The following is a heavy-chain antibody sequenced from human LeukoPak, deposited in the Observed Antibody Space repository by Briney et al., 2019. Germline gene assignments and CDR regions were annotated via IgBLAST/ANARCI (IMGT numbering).Heavy chain of an antibody. V-gene: IGHV4-38-2*02. Sequence: PSETLSLTCTVSGYSISSGYYWGWIRPPPGKGLEWIGSIYHSGNTYYNPSLKSRVTISVDTSKNQFSLKLSSVTAADTAVYYCASTDYYDFYFDYWGQGTLVTVSS. CDR3: ASTDYYDFYFDY. J-gene: IGHJ4*02. D-gene: IGHD3-22*01. CDR1: GYSISSGYY. CDR2: IYHSGNT.